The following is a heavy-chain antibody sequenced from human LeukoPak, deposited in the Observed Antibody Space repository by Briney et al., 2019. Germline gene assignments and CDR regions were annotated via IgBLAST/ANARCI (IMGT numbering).Heavy chain of an antibody. CDR2: INHSGYT. J-gene: IGHJ4*02. V-gene: IGHV4-34*01. D-gene: IGHD6-19*01. CDR1: GLPFSNYY. Sequence: SETLSLTCTVSGLPFSNYYWSWVRQSPRQGLEWIGEINHSGYTNYNPSLKSRVTMSIDTSKNQFSLKLTAVTAADAGVYYCTRAVAGHPEGGQGTLVTVSS. CDR3: TRAVAGHPE.